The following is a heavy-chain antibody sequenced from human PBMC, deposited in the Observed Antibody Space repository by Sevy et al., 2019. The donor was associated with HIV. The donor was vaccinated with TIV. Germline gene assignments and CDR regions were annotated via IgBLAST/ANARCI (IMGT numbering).Heavy chain of an antibody. CDR1: GRTFSSSA. CDR2: IIPMFGTA. D-gene: IGHD6-13*01. Sequence: ASGKVSCKASGRTFSSSAISWVRQAPGQGLEWLGGIIPMFGTANYVQKFQGRVTITADESTSTAYMELSSLRSEDTAVYYCARSMSWYASFDYWGQGTLVTVSS. V-gene: IGHV1-69*13. CDR3: ARSMSWYASFDY. J-gene: IGHJ4*02.